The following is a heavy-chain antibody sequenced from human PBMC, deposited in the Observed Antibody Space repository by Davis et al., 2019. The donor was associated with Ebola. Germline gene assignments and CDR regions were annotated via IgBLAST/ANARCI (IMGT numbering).Heavy chain of an antibody. CDR2: ISSTSYFI. Sequence: GGSLRLSCAASGFAFSSYSMNWVRQTPGKGLEWVSSISSTSYFIYYADSLKGRFTISRDNARNSLFLQLNSLTAEDTAVYYCVRDPALVVTGGGWHFDLWGRGTLVTVSS. D-gene: IGHD2-21*02. CDR3: VRDPALVVTGGGWHFDL. V-gene: IGHV3-21*01. J-gene: IGHJ2*01. CDR1: GFAFSSYS.